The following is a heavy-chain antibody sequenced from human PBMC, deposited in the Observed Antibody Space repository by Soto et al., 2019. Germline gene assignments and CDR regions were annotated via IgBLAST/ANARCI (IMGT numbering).Heavy chain of an antibody. Sequence: SETLSLTCTVSGGSISSGGYYWSWIRQHPGKGLEWIGYIYYSGSTYYNPSLKSRVTISVDTSKNQFSLKLSSVTAADTAVYYCAREGGLRSLEWPDYGMDVWGQGTTVTVSS. CDR3: AREGGLRSLEWPDYGMDV. D-gene: IGHD3-3*01. CDR2: IYYSGST. J-gene: IGHJ6*02. V-gene: IGHV4-31*03. CDR1: GGSISSGGYY.